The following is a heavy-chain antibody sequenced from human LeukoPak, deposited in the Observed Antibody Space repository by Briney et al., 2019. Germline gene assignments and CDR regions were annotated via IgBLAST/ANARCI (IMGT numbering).Heavy chain of an antibody. J-gene: IGHJ4*01. D-gene: IGHD2-2*01. CDR1: GYTFTSYG. V-gene: IGHV1-18*01. CDR2: ISAYNGNT. Sequence: ASVKVSCKASGYTFTSYGISWVRQAPGQGLEWMGWISAYNGNTNYAQKLQGRVTMTTDTSTSTAYMELRSLRSDDTAVYYCGRDRGYCSSTSCYFAYWGQEPWSPSPQ. CDR3: GRDRGYCSSTSCYFAY.